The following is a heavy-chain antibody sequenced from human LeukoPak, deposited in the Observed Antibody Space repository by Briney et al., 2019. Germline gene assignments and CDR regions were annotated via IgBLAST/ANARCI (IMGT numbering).Heavy chain of an antibody. CDR2: IYYSGST. CDR1: GGSISSGDYY. Sequence: SQTLSLTCTVSGGSISSGDYYWSWIRQPPGKGLEWIGYIYYSGSTYYNPSLKSRVTISVDTSKNQFSLKLSSVTAADTAVYYCARVHRRESVASLWGQGTLVTVSS. J-gene: IGHJ4*02. V-gene: IGHV4-30-4*08. D-gene: IGHD3-10*01. CDR3: ARVHRRESVASL.